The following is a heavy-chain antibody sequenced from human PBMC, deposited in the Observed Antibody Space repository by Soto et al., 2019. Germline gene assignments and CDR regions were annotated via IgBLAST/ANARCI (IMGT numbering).Heavy chain of an antibody. J-gene: IGHJ4*02. CDR2: IYYSGST. CDR3: ARRGSTVTFTN. D-gene: IGHD4-17*01. V-gene: IGHV4-59*08. Sequence: HTSTVAGGTIGGHYGRRIRQPPGKGLEWIGYIYYSGSTYYNPSLKSRVTISVDTSNNQFSLKLSSVTAADTAVYYCARRGSTVTFTNWGQGTPVTVSS. CDR1: GGTIGGHY.